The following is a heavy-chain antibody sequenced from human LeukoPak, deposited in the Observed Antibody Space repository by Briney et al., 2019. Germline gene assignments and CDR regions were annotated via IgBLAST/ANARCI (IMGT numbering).Heavy chain of an antibody. CDR1: GYTFTSYG. CDR2: ISAYNGNT. Sequence: ASVKVSCKASGYTFTSYGIRWVRQAPGQGLEWMGWISAYNGNTNYAQKLQGRVTMTTDTSTSTAYMELRSLRSDDTAVYYCARDIGGDYDYVWGSYRYTAVSFDYWGQGTLVTVSS. V-gene: IGHV1-18*01. D-gene: IGHD3-16*02. J-gene: IGHJ4*02. CDR3: ARDIGGDYDYVWGSYRYTAVSFDY.